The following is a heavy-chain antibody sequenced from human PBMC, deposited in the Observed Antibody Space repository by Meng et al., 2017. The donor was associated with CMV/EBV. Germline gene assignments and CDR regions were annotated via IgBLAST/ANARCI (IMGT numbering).Heavy chain of an antibody. CDR2: ISAYTGNT. V-gene: IGHV1-18*01. J-gene: IGHJ1*01. CDR3: ASGGSIAVADHADYFQH. Sequence: QVQLVQSGAEVKKPGASVKGSCKASGYTFTSYGISWVRQAPGQGLEWMGWISAYTGNTNYAQKLQGRVTMTTDTSTSTAYMELRSLRSDDTAVYYCASGGSIAVADHADYFQHWGQGTLVTVSS. D-gene: IGHD6-19*01. CDR1: GYTFTSYG.